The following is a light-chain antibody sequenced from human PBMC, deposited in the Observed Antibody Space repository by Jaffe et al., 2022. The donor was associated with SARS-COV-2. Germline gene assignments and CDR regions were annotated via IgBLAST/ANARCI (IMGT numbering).Light chain of an antibody. J-gene: IGLJ1*01. CDR1: SSDVGGYNF. CDR3: CSYAGSYTFV. V-gene: IGLV2-11*01. CDR2: DVN. Sequence: QSALTQPRSVSGSPGQSVTISCTGSSSDVGGYNFVSWYQQRPGKAPKFMIYDVNKRPSGVPDRFSGSKSGNTASLTISGLQAEDEADYYCCSYAGSYTFVFGTGTKVTVL.